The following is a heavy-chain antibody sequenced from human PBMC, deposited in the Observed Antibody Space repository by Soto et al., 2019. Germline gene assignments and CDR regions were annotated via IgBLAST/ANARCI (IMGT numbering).Heavy chain of an antibody. V-gene: IGHV3-48*02. CDR2: ISSSSSTI. CDR1: GFTLSSYS. D-gene: IGHD2-15*01. CDR3: ARNRCSGGSCYLRY. J-gene: IGHJ4*02. Sequence: EVQLVESGGGLVQPGGSLRLSCAASGFTLSSYSMNWVRQAPGKGLEWVSYISSSSSTIYYADSVKGRFTISRDNAKNSLYLQMNSLRDEDTAVYYCARNRCSGGSCYLRYWGQGTLVTVSS.